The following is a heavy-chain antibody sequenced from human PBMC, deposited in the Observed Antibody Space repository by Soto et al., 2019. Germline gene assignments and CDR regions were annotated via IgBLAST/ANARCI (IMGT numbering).Heavy chain of an antibody. CDR1: GFTFDDYA. CDR2: ISWNSGSI. D-gene: IGHD6-13*01. Sequence: EVQLVESGGGLVQPGRSLRLSCAASGFTFDDYAMHWVRQAPGKGLEWVSGISWNSGSIGYADSVKGRFTISRDNAKNSLYLQMNSLRAEDTALYYCAKDRLDVFDSIAAAPECWGQGTLVTVSS. J-gene: IGHJ4*02. CDR3: AKDRLDVFDSIAAAPEC. V-gene: IGHV3-9*01.